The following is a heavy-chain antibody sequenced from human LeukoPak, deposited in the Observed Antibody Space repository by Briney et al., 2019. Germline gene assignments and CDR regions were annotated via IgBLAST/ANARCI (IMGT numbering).Heavy chain of an antibody. CDR1: GFTFSSYA. Sequence: GGSLRLSCAASGFTFSSYAMNWVRQAPGKGLEWVSGMSGTGDTIHYADSVKGRVTISRDNSKNTVYLQLTSLRVHDPAVYYCARDPLAYCGRHCRYWRQGPLVTVSS. CDR3: ARDPLAYCGRHCRY. V-gene: IGHV3-23*01. J-gene: IGHJ4*02. CDR2: MSGTGDTI. D-gene: IGHD2-21*02.